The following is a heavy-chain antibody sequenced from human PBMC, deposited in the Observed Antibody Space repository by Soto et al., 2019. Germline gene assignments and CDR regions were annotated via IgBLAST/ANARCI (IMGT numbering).Heavy chain of an antibody. CDR1: GFTFDDYA. J-gene: IGHJ4*02. D-gene: IGHD4-17*01. CDR2: ISWNSGSI. CDR3: AKDQGPNDYGDYEGYYFGY. V-gene: IGHV3-9*01. Sequence: SLRLSCAASGFTFDDYAMHWVRQAPGKGLEWVSGISWNSGSIGYADSVKGRFTISRDNAKNSLYLQMNSLRAEDTALYYCAKDQGPNDYGDYEGYYFGYWGQGTLVTVSS.